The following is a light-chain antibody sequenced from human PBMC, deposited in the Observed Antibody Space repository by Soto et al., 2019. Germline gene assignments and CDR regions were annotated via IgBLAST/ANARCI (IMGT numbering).Light chain of an antibody. Sequence: DIQMTQSPSSLSASVGDRVTITCQATQDINNYLNWYQQKPGKAPKFLIYDASNLETGVPSRFRGSGSGTDFTFTISSLQPEDIATYYCQQYDNLSWTFGQGTKVEIK. CDR1: QDINNY. CDR2: DAS. V-gene: IGKV1-33*01. J-gene: IGKJ1*01. CDR3: QQYDNLSWT.